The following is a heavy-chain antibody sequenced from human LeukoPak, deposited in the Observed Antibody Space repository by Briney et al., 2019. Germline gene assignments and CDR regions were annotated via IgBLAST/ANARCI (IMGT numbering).Heavy chain of an antibody. CDR1: GGSVSSGSYY. CDR3: ARDQGGG. J-gene: IGHJ4*02. CDR2: INHSGST. D-gene: IGHD4-23*01. V-gene: IGHV4-61*01. Sequence: SETLSLTCTVSGGSVSSGSYYWSWIRQPPGKGLEWTGEINHSGSTNYNPSLKSRVTISIDTSKNQFSLKLSSVTAADTAVYYCARDQGGGWGQGTLVTVSS.